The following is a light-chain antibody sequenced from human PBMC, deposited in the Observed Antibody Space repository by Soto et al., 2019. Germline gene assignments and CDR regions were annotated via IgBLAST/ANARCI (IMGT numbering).Light chain of an antibody. CDR3: QQTYSAPVT. V-gene: IGKV1-39*01. Sequence: GDRVTITCPASQRISSYLNWYHQKPGKAPKLLIYGASSLQSGVPSRFSASGSGTDFTLTISSLQPEDFATYYCQQTYSAPVTFGQGTRLEI. J-gene: IGKJ5*01. CDR1: QRISSY. CDR2: GAS.